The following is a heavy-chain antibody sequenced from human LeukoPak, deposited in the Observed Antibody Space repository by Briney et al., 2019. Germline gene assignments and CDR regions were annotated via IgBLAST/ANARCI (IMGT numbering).Heavy chain of an antibody. CDR2: INHSGST. CDR1: GGSFSGYY. V-gene: IGHV4-34*01. CDR3: ARGLYYYGSGSQKSYFDY. Sequence: PSETLPLTCAVYGGSFSGYYWSWIRQPPGKGLEWIGEINHSGSTNYNPSLKSRVTISVDTSKNQFSLKLSSVTAADTAVYYCARGLYYYGSGSQKSYFDYWGQGTLVTVSS. J-gene: IGHJ4*02. D-gene: IGHD3-10*01.